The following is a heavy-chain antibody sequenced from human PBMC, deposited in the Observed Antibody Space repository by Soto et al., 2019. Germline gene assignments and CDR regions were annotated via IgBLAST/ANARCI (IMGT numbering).Heavy chain of an antibody. J-gene: IGHJ4*02. CDR3: AKASAIPGLSAAGACLDS. V-gene: IGHV3-23*05. D-gene: IGHD6-13*01. CDR2: IDASGSRT. Sequence: GGSLRLSCAASGFTFASYAMAWVRQAPGKGVEWVSGIDASGSRTYYADSVKGRFTISRDNSRNTLFLQMDNLRGEDTAIYYCAKASAIPGLSAAGACLDSWGQGTLVTVSS. CDR1: GFTFASYA.